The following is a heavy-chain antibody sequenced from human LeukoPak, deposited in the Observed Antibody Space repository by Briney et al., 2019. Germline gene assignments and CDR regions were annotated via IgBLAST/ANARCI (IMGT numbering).Heavy chain of an antibody. CDR2: IRYDGTKT. Sequence: GGSLRLSCAASGFTFSRNGMLWVRQTPGKGLEWVAFIRYDGTKTYYTKSVRGRFTISRDNPNNTLSLLMNSLRPEDTAVYYCVKDFGGSGIYYFDSWGQGTLVTVSS. CDR1: GFTFSRNG. V-gene: IGHV3-30*02. CDR3: VKDFGGSGIYYFDS. D-gene: IGHD3-10*01. J-gene: IGHJ4*02.